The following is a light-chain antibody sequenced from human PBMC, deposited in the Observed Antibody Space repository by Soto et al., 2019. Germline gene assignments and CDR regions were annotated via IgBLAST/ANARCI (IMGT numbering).Light chain of an antibody. CDR1: QSISTY. CDR3: QQSYSTSRT. V-gene: IGKV1-39*01. CDR2: ATS. Sequence: DIQMTQSPSSLSASVGDRVTITCRASQSISTYLNWYQQKVGKAPELLIYATSRLQRGVPSRFSGSGSGTYFLTTTSSLQHEDFATYFCQQSYSTSRTFGQGTKLEIK. J-gene: IGKJ2*02.